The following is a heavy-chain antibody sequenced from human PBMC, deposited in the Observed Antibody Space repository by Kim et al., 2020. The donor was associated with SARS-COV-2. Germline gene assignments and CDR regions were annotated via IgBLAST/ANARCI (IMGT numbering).Heavy chain of an antibody. J-gene: IGHJ3*02. CDR3: AREAPYGYIPFDI. CDR1: GGSISSYY. CDR2: IYYSGST. D-gene: IGHD5-18*01. V-gene: IGHV4-59*01. Sequence: SETLSLTCTVSGGSISSYYWSWIRQPPGKGLEWIGYIYYSGSTNYNPSLKSRVTISVDTSKNQFSLKLSSVTAADTAVYYCAREAPYGYIPFDIWGQGTMVTVSS.